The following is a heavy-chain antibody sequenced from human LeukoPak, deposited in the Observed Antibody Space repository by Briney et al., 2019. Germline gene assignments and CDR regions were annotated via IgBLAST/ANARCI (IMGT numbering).Heavy chain of an antibody. CDR1: GESFSGYY. Sequence: SETLSLTCRVNGESFSGYYWIWIRQPPGKGLEWIGEINHSGSTNYNPSLKSRVTLSVDTSKSQFSLKVTSVTAADTAIYYCARGQFWRGSEIRVWGQGTLVTVSS. J-gene: IGHJ4*02. D-gene: IGHD1-26*01. CDR2: INHSGST. CDR3: ARGQFWRGSEIRV. V-gene: IGHV4-34*01.